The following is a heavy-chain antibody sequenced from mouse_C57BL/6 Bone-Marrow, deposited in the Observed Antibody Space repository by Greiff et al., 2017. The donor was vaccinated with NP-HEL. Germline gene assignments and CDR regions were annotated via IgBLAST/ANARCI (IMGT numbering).Heavy chain of an antibody. CDR2: ISDGGSYT. D-gene: IGHD3-2*02. Sequence: LVESGGGLVKPGGSLKLSCAASGFTFSSYAMSWVRQTPEKRLEWVATISDGGSYTYYPDNVKGRFTISRDNAKNNLYLQMSHLKSEDTAMYYCARDRTAQAKAWFAYWGQGTLVTVSA. CDR1: GFTFSSYA. CDR3: ARDRTAQAKAWFAY. J-gene: IGHJ3*01. V-gene: IGHV5-4*01.